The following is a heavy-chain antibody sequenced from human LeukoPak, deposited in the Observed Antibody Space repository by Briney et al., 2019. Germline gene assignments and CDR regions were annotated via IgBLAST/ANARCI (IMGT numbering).Heavy chain of an antibody. Sequence: GGSLRLSCSASGFDVSNHYLNWVRQAPGKGLEWVSMIQSAGNTYYADSVKGRFTISRDNSKNTLYLQMNSLRAEDTAVYYCAKDRAMVRGGRGYYYYYMDVWGKGTTVTISS. CDR2: IQSAGNT. CDR3: AKDRAMVRGGRGYYYYYMDV. V-gene: IGHV3-53*05. J-gene: IGHJ6*03. CDR1: GFDVSNHY. D-gene: IGHD3-10*01.